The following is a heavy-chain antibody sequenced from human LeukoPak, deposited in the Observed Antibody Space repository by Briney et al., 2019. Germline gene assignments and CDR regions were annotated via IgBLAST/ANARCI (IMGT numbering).Heavy chain of an antibody. CDR3: ARDVTDRYYGMDV. V-gene: IGHV4-30-4*01. J-gene: IGHJ6*02. CDR1: GGSISSGDYY. CDR2: IYYSGST. Sequence: SETLSLTCTVSGGSISSGDYYWSWIRQPPGKGLEWIGYIYYSGSTYYNPSLKSRVTISVDTSKYQFSLKLSSVTAADTAVYYCARDVTDRYYGMDVWGQGTTVTVSS. D-gene: IGHD1-20*01.